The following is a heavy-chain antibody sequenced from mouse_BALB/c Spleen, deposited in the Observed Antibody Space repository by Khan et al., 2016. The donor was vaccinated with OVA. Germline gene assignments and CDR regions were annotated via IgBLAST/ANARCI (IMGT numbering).Heavy chain of an antibody. Sequence: EVKLLESGGGLVQPGGSLKLSCVASGFDFSRYWMSWVRQAPGKGLEWIGEINPDSSTINYTPSLKDKFIISRDNAKNTLYLQMSKVRSEDTALYYCARRSHYAMDYWGQGTSVTVSS. V-gene: IGHV4-1*02. J-gene: IGHJ4*01. CDR2: INPDSSTI. CDR3: ARRSHYAMDY. CDR1: GFDFSRYW.